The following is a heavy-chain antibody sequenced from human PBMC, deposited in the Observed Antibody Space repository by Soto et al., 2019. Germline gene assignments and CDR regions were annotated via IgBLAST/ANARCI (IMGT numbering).Heavy chain of an antibody. Sequence: QVQLQESGPGLVKPSQTLSLTCTVSGGSISSGGYYWSWIRQHPGKGLEWIGYIYYSGSTYYNPSLTRRVTISVDTSKHQFSLKLSSVTAADTAVYYCATYCSGGSCYLDYWGQGTLVTVSS. CDR1: GGSISSGGYY. CDR3: ATYCSGGSCYLDY. D-gene: IGHD2-15*01. CDR2: IYYSGST. V-gene: IGHV4-31*03. J-gene: IGHJ4*02.